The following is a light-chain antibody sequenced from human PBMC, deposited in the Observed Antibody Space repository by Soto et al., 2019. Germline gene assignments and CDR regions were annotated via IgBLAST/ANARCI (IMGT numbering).Light chain of an antibody. CDR2: YDT. Sequence: SYALTQPPAVSVAPGKTARVTRGGYNIGSRSVNWDQQEPGQAPTLIIYYDTDRPSGIPERFSGSNSGDTATLTITKVEAGDEADYLCHVFDTGSDHHVFGTGTKLTVL. CDR1: NIGSRS. CDR3: HVFDTGSDHHV. J-gene: IGLJ1*01. V-gene: IGLV3-21*04.